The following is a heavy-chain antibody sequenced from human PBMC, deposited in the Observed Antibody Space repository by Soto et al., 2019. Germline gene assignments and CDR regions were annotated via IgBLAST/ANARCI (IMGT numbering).Heavy chain of an antibody. D-gene: IGHD1-7*01. CDR1: GYTFTRYD. Sequence: QVQLVQSGAEVKKPGASVKVSCKASGYTFTRYDINWVRQATGQGLEWMGWMNPNSGNTGYAQKFQGRVTMTRNTSISTAYMELSSLRSEDTAVYYCARSDWNYGYYYGMDVWGQGTTVTVSS. CDR2: MNPNSGNT. CDR3: ARSDWNYGYYYGMDV. V-gene: IGHV1-8*01. J-gene: IGHJ6*02.